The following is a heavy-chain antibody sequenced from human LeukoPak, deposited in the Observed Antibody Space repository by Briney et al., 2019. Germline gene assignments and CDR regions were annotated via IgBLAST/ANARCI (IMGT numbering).Heavy chain of an antibody. CDR1: GGSISSSSYY. V-gene: IGHV4-39*01. CDR2: IYYSGST. J-gene: IGHJ5*02. D-gene: IGHD3-3*01. CDR3: ARQYCDFWSGYYNTDNWFDP. Sequence: SETLSLTCTVSGGSISSSSYYWGWIRQPPGKGLEWIGSIYYSGSTYYNPSLKSRVTISVDTSKNQFSLKLSSVTAADTAVHYCARQYCDFWSGYYNTDNWFDPWGQGTLVTVSS.